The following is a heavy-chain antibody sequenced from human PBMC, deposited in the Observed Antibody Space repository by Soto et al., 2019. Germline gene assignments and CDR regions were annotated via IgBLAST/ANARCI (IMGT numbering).Heavy chain of an antibody. Sequence: QVHLVQSGAEVKQPGASVKLSCKASGYTFTSYAMHWVRQAPGQSLEWLGWINTGSGNTKYSQKLQGRVTITRDTSASTAYMELSSLRSEDTAVYYCSRSQGAVGSGSCSIFGDFQHWGQGTLVSVSS. V-gene: IGHV1-3*04. CDR3: SRSQGAVGSGSCSIFGDFQH. CDR1: GYTFTSYA. CDR2: INTGSGNT. D-gene: IGHD3-10*01. J-gene: IGHJ1*01.